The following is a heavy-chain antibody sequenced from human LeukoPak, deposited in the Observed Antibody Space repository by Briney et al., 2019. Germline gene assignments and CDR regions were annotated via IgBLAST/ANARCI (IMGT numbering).Heavy chain of an antibody. Sequence: SSDTLSLTCTVSGGSISNYHWSWIRQPAGKGLEWIGQIHTSGSTNYNPPLKSRVTISIDTTEDQVSLTIRSVTAADTDFYYCARRDISSGWSFDYWGHGTLVTVSS. V-gene: IGHV4-4*07. CDR1: GGSISNYH. CDR2: IHTSGST. J-gene: IGHJ4*01. D-gene: IGHD6-19*01. CDR3: ARRDISSGWSFDY.